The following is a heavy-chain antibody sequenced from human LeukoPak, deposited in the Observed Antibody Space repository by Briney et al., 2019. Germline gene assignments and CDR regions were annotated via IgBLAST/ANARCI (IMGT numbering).Heavy chain of an antibody. Sequence: GGSLKISCKGSGYSFTSYWIGWVRQMPGKGLEWMGIIYPGDSDTRYSPSFQGQVTISADKSISTAYLQWSSLKASDTAMYYCARHDGLGMATSGFDYWGQGTLVTVSS. CDR3: ARHDGLGMATSGFDY. D-gene: IGHD5-24*01. J-gene: IGHJ4*02. CDR2: IYPGDSDT. V-gene: IGHV5-51*01. CDR1: GYSFTSYW.